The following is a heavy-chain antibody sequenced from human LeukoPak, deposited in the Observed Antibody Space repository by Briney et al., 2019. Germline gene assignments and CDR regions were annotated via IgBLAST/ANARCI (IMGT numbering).Heavy chain of an antibody. CDR3: ASYPNLDYGDQAVCY. J-gene: IGHJ4*02. D-gene: IGHD4-17*01. CDR2: ISAYNGNI. Sequence: ASVKVSCKASGYTFTSYGISWVRQAPGQGLEWMGWISAYNGNINYAQKLQGRVTMTTDTSTSTAYMELRSLRSDDTAVYYCASYPNLDYGDQAVCYWGQGTLVTVSS. V-gene: IGHV1-18*01. CDR1: GYTFTSYG.